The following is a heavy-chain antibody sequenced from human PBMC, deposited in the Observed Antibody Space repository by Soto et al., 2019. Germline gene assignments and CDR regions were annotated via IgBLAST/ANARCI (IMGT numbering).Heavy chain of an antibody. CDR1: SQYG. CDR3: ARDSGYGSGTSVNHYLDY. D-gene: IGHD3-10*01. J-gene: IGHJ4*01. CDR2: IGPTGYT. Sequence: PGGSLRLSCTSFSQYGMSWVRRPPGKGLEWISTIGPTGYTHYADSVAGRFTISRDDSANTLYLQMDSLRAEDTAVYYCARDSGYGSGTSVNHYLDYWGHGTLVTVSS. V-gene: IGHV3-23*01.